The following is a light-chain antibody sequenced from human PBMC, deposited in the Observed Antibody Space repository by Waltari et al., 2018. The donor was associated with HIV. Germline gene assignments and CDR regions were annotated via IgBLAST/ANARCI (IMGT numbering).Light chain of an antibody. V-gene: IGLV1-47*02. CDR1: SSNIESNF. Sequence: QSVLTQPPSASGTPGQSVTISCSGNSSNIESNFVSWYQQVPGAAPKLLIYNSDHRPSGVPDRFSGSKSGSSASLAISGLRSEDEADYYCAAWDDSLGDGFFGGGTKLTVL. CDR2: NSD. CDR3: AAWDDSLGDGF. J-gene: IGLJ2*01.